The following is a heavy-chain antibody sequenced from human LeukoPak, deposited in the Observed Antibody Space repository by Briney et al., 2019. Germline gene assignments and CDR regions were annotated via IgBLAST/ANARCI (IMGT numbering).Heavy chain of an antibody. CDR3: ARSLLITYYDFWSAKNSYYYYMDV. V-gene: IGHV1-46*01. CDR2: INPRGGST. Sequence: ASVKVSCKASGYTFTSHFMHWVRQAPGQGLEWMGIINPRGGSTSYTQKFQGRVTMTRDMSTSTVYMELSSLRSEDTAVYYCARSLLITYYDFWSAKNSYYYYMDVWGKGTTVTVSS. J-gene: IGHJ6*03. CDR1: GYTFTSHF. D-gene: IGHD3-3*01.